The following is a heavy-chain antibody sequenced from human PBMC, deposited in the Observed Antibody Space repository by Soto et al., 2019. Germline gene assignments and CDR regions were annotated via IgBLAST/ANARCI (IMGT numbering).Heavy chain of an antibody. CDR3: ARWSRFLEWLNFAY. J-gene: IGHJ4*02. Sequence: QVQLQESGPGLVKPSQTLSLTCTVSGGSISSGDYYWSWIRQPPGKGLEWIGYIYYSGSTYYNPSLKSRVTISVDTSKNQYSLKLSSVTAADTAAYYCARWSRFLEWLNFAYWGQGTLVTVSS. CDR1: GGSISSGDYY. D-gene: IGHD3-3*01. CDR2: IYYSGST. V-gene: IGHV4-30-4*01.